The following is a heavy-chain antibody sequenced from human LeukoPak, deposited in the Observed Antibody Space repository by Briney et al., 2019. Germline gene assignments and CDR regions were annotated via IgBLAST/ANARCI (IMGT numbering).Heavy chain of an antibody. V-gene: IGHV3-48*03. D-gene: IGHD3-16*01. CDR2: ISSSGSTT. CDR3: AKDDAWGRYKD. CDR1: GFTFSSYE. J-gene: IGHJ1*01. Sequence: QTGGSLRLSCAASGFTFSSYEMNWVRQAPGKGLEWVSYISSSGSTTYYTDSVKGRFTISRDNSKNTVSLQMNSLRGEDTAVYYCAKDDAWGRYKDWGQGTLVTVSS.